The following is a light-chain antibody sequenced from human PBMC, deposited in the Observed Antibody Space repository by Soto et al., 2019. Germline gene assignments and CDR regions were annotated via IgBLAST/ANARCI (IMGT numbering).Light chain of an antibody. CDR3: MQAIPTPIT. CDR1: QSLLHSNGYNY. V-gene: IGKV2-28*01. Sequence: DIVMTQSPLSLPVTPGEPASISCRSSQSLLHSNGYNYLDWYLQKPGQSPQLLIYLGSNRASGVPDRFSGSGSGTDFTLKISRVEAEDVGVYYCMQAIPTPITFRQGTRLEI. CDR2: LGS. J-gene: IGKJ5*01.